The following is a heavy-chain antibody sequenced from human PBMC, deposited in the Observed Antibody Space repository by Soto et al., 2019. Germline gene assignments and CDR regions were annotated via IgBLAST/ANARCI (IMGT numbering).Heavy chain of an antibody. CDR2: IYYSVST. V-gene: IGHV4-30-4*01. Sequence: SETLSLTCTVARGAISSGGYYRSWIRQPPGKGLEGIGYIYYSVSTYYNPSLKSRVTISVDAAKNQFSLKLSSVTAADTALYYCARDAHRSGYRFKYWGQGTLVTV. D-gene: IGHD3-22*01. J-gene: IGHJ4*02. CDR1: RGAISSGGYY. CDR3: ARDAHRSGYRFKY.